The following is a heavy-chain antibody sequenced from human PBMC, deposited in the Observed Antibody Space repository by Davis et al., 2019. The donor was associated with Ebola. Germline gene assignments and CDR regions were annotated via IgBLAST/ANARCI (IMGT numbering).Heavy chain of an antibody. CDR1: GYTFTSYD. Sequence: ASVKVSCKASGYTFTSYDINWVRQATGQGLEWMGWMNPNSGNTGYAQKFQGRVTMTRNTSISTAYMELSSLRSEDTAVYYCASHTIFGVVDYYWGQGTLVTVSS. D-gene: IGHD3-3*01. V-gene: IGHV1-8*01. CDR2: MNPNSGNT. J-gene: IGHJ4*02. CDR3: ASHTIFGVVDYY.